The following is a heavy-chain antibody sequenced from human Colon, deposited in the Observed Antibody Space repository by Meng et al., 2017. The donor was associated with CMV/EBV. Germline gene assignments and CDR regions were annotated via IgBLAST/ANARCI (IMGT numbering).Heavy chain of an antibody. CDR3: ARSPDTAMVVYGMDV. J-gene: IGHJ6*02. D-gene: IGHD5-18*01. V-gene: IGHV4-61*01. CDR1: GGSVSSGSSY. Sequence: SETLSFTCTVSGGSVSSGSSYWSWIRQPPGKGLEWIGSIYYSGSTNYNPSLKSRVTISVDTSKNQFSLKLSSVTAADTAVYYCARSPDTAMVVYGMDVWGQGTTVTVSS. CDR2: IYYSGST.